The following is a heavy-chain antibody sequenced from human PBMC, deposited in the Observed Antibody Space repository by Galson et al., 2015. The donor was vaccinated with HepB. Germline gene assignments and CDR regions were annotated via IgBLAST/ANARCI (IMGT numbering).Heavy chain of an antibody. D-gene: IGHD2-15*01. V-gene: IGHV4-30-4*01. CDR1: GGPISSGYYY. CDR3: ARDRYRYGGGCYASFYYGMDV. J-gene: IGHJ6*02. CDR2: IYYTGST. Sequence: TLSLTCTVSGGPISSGYYYWSWLRQPPGKGLEWNGYIYYTGSTFYNPSLKSRGIISIHTSRHQFSLKLSYVTATDRAVYYCARDRYRYGGGCYASFYYGMDVWGQGSTVTVSS.